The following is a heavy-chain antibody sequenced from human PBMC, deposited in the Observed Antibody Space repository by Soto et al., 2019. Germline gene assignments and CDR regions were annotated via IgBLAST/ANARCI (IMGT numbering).Heavy chain of an antibody. Sequence: GGSLRLSCAASGFTFSNYWMSWVRQAPGKGLEWVANIKHDGREKYYVDSVKGRFTISRDNAKNSLYLQMNSLRAEDTAVYYCARASPDNAFDIWGQGTKVTVSS. J-gene: IGHJ3*02. CDR3: ARASPDNAFDI. D-gene: IGHD3-9*01. CDR2: IKHDGREK. CDR1: GFTFSNYW. V-gene: IGHV3-7*01.